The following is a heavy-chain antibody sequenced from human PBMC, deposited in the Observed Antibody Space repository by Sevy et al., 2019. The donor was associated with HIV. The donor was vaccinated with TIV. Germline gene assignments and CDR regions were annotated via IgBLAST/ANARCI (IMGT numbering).Heavy chain of an antibody. CDR3: AKGGRDGYNNPLDY. CDR2: ISGSGGST. D-gene: IGHD4-4*01. J-gene: IGHJ4*02. Sequence: GGSLRLSCAASGFTFSSYAMSWVRQAPGKGLEWVSAISGSGGSTYYADSLKGRFTISRDNSKNTLYLQMNSLRAEDTAVYYCAKGGRDGYNNPLDYWGQGTLVTVSS. V-gene: IGHV3-23*01. CDR1: GFTFSSYA.